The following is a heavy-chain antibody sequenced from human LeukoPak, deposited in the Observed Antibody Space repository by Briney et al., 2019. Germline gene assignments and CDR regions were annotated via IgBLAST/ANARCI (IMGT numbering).Heavy chain of an antibody. CDR3: ARVGRYFDWSFYHFDY. CDR1: GYTFTNYG. J-gene: IGHJ4*02. D-gene: IGHD3-9*01. V-gene: IGHV1-18*01. CDR2: ISAYNGDT. Sequence: ASGKVSCKAAGYTFTNYGISWVRQAPGQGLEWMGWISAYNGDTNYAQKLQGRVTMTTDTSTTTAYMELRSLRSDDTAVYYCARVGRYFDWSFYHFDYWGQGTLVTVSS.